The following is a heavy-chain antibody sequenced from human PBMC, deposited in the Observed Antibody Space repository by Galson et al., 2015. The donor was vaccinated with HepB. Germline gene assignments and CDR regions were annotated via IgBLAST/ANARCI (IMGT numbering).Heavy chain of an antibody. Sequence: SLRLSCAASGFTVSRNYMTWVRQAPGKGLEYVSLIYSGGSTDYSDSVKGRFTISRDSSKNTLYLQMNSLRAEDTAVYYCARKTDSAGGGHYWSQGTLVTVSS. J-gene: IGHJ4*02. CDR2: IYSGGST. CDR3: ARKTDSAGGGHY. V-gene: IGHV3-66*01. D-gene: IGHD2-15*01. CDR1: GFTVSRNY.